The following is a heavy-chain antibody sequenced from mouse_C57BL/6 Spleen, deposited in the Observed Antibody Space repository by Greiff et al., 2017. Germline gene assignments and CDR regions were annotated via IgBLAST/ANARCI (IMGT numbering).Heavy chain of an antibody. CDR2: IDPEDGDT. Sequence: EVQLQQSGAELVRPGASVKLSCTASGFNIKDYYMHWVKQRPEQGLEWIGRIDPEDGDTEYAPKFQGKATMTADTSSNTAYLQLSSLTSEDTAVYYCTTTVVATRAMDYWGQGPSVTASS. CDR1: GFNIKDYY. V-gene: IGHV14-1*01. CDR3: TTTVVATRAMDY. D-gene: IGHD1-1*01. J-gene: IGHJ4*01.